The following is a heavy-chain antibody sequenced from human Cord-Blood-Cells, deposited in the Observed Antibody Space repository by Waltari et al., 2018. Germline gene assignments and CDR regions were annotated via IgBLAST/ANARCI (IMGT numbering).Heavy chain of an antibody. CDR3: ARGTGTTYYGFWRGPAAGAFDI. D-gene: IGHD3-3*01. J-gene: IGHJ3*02. CDR2: IKQDGSEK. Sequence: EVQLVESGGGLVQPGGSLRLSCAASGFTFSSYWMSWVRQAPGKGLEWVANIKQDGSEKDKVASGKGRITIYRNNTKNSLYLQMNSLRAEDTAVYYGARGTGTTYYGFWRGPAAGAFDIWGQGTMVTVSS. CDR1: GFTFSSYW. V-gene: IGHV3-7*01.